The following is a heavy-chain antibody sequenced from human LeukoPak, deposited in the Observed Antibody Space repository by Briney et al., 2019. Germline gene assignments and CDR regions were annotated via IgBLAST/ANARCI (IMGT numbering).Heavy chain of an antibody. D-gene: IGHD4-17*01. CDR3: AKDRKKTVTMSLDY. Sequence: GGSLRLSCAASGFTFSSYAMSWVRQAPGKGLEWVSGISGSGGCTYYADSVKGRFTISRDNSKNTLYLQMNSLRAEDTAVYYCAKDRKKTVTMSLDYWGQGTLVTVSS. J-gene: IGHJ4*02. CDR2: ISGSGGCT. V-gene: IGHV3-23*01. CDR1: GFTFSSYA.